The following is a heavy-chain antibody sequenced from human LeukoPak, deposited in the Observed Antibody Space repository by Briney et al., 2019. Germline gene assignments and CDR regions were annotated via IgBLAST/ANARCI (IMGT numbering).Heavy chain of an antibody. Sequence: SETLSLTCAVYGGSFSGYYWSWIRQPPGKGLEWIGEINHSGSTNYNPSLKSRVTISVDTSNNQFSLKLSSVTAADTAVYYCARSHYDYVWGSHRYPNYFDYWGQGTLVTVSS. CDR1: GGSFSGYY. J-gene: IGHJ4*02. V-gene: IGHV4-34*01. D-gene: IGHD3-16*02. CDR3: ARSHYDYVWGSHRYPNYFDY. CDR2: INHSGST.